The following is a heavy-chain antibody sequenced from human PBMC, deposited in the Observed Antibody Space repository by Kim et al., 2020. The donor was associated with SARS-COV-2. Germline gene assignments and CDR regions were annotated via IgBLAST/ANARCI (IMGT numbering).Heavy chain of an antibody. CDR3: AAKLRKGAFDI. CDR2: A. V-gene: IGHV1-69*01. Sequence: ANYARKFQGRVTITADESTRTAYMELSSLRSEDTAVYYCAAKLRKGAFDIWGQGTMVTVSS. J-gene: IGHJ3*02. D-gene: IGHD1-26*01.